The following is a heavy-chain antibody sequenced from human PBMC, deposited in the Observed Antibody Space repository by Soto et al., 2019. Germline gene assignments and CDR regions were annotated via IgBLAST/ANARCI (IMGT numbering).Heavy chain of an antibody. CDR3: ARRLGGGGDYFYGMDV. V-gene: IGHV1-2*02. J-gene: IGHJ6*02. CDR1: GYTFTEFY. Sequence: QVQLVQSGPEMKKPGASVKVSCKTSGYTFTEFYIHWMRQVPGRGLEWMGWINARNDGTKCAEKFKGALTMTSDPSISTSYMELTSLTFDDTAVYYCARRLGGGGDYFYGMDVWGQGTAVTVSS. D-gene: IGHD3-16*01. CDR2: INARNDGT.